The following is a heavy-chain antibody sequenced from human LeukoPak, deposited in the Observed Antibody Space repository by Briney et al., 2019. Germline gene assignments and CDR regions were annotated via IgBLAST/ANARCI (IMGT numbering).Heavy chain of an antibody. V-gene: IGHV4-30-4*01. Sequence: SETLSLTCTVSGGSISSGDYYWSWIRQPPGKGLEWIGYIYYSGSTYYNPSLKSRVTISVDTSKNQFSLNLSSVTAADTAVYYCARVKTTRVPFDYWGQGTLVTVSS. CDR2: IYYSGST. CDR3: ARVKTTRVPFDY. J-gene: IGHJ4*02. CDR1: GGSISSGDYY. D-gene: IGHD1-7*01.